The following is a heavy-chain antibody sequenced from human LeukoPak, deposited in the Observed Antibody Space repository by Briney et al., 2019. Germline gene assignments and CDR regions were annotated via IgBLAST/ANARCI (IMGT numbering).Heavy chain of an antibody. Sequence: ASVKVSCTASGGTFSSYAISWVRQAPGQGLEWMGIINPSGGSTSYAQKFQGRVTMTRDTSTSTVYMELSSLRSEDTAAYYCASGGTDYWGQGTLVTVSS. CDR1: GGTFSSYA. V-gene: IGHV1-46*01. J-gene: IGHJ4*02. CDR3: ASGGTDY. D-gene: IGHD3-16*01. CDR2: INPSGGST.